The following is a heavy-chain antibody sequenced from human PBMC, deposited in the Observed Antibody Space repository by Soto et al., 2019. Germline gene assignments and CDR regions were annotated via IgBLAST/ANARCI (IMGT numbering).Heavy chain of an antibody. J-gene: IGHJ4*02. CDR2: ISGSGGST. V-gene: IGHV3-23*01. CDR1: GFTFSRYA. D-gene: IGHD6-19*01. Sequence: GGSLRLSCAASGFTFSRYAMSWVRQAPGKGLEWVSAISGSGGSTYYADSVKGRFTISRDNSKNTLYLQMNSLRAEDTAVYYCAKGQWLVYYFDYWGQGTLVTVSS. CDR3: AKGQWLVYYFDY.